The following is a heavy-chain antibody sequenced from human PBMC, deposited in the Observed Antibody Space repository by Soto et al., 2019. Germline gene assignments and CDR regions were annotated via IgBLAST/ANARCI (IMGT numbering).Heavy chain of an antibody. J-gene: IGHJ4*02. D-gene: IGHD3-22*01. CDR1: GVSISSGDDY. V-gene: IGHV4-30-4*01. CDR2: IYSSGST. Sequence: QVHLQESGPGLVKPSQTLSLTCIVSGVSISSGDDYWSWIRQPPGKGLEWIGYIYSSGSTYSNPYLRSRATISADTSKNQFSLKLTSVTAADTAVYYCARGGGYDYWGQGALVTVSS. CDR3: ARGGGYDY.